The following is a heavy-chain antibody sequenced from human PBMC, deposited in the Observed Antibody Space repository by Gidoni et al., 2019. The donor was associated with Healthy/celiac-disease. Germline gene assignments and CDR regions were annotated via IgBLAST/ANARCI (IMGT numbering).Heavy chain of an antibody. J-gene: IGHJ6*02. V-gene: IGHV4-39*01. CDR2: IYYSGST. D-gene: IGHD6-6*01. CDR3: SSLTRIAARGRNEQYYYYYYGMDV. CDR1: GGSISSSSYY. Sequence: QLQLQESGPGLVKPSETLSLTCTVSGGSISSSSYYWGWIRQPPGKGLEWIGSIYYSGSTYYNPSLKSRVTISVDTSKNQFSLKLSSVTAADTAVYYCSSLTRIAARGRNEQYYYYYYGMDVWGQGTTVTVSS.